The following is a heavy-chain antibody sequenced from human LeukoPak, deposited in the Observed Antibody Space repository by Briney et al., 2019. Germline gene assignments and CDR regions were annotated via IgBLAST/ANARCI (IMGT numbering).Heavy chain of an antibody. CDR3: AREGASSSFGY. D-gene: IGHD6-13*01. J-gene: IGHJ4*02. CDR2: IYWSSSGT. Sequence: GGSLRLSCVVSGFNSEDHAMHWVRQAPGKGLEWVSGIYWSSSGTGYADSVKGRFTVSRDSAKNSLYLQMNSLRPEDTALYYCAREGASSSFGYWGQGTLVTVSS. CDR1: GFNSEDHA. V-gene: IGHV3-9*02.